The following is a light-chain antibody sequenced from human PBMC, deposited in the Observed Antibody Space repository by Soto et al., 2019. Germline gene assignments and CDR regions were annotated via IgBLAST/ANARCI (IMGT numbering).Light chain of an antibody. CDR1: QSVSSSY. Sequence: EIVLTKSPGTLSLSPGERATLSCRASQSVSSSYLAWYQQKTAQAPRLLIYGASSRATAIPDKFSGSWSGTDFTLTISRMEPEDFEVYYCQQYGSSSCTFGQGTKVEI. J-gene: IGKJ1*01. CDR3: QQYGSSSCT. CDR2: GAS. V-gene: IGKV3-20*01.